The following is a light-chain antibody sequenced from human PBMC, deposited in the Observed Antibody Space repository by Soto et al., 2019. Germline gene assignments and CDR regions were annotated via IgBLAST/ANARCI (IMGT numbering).Light chain of an antibody. CDR1: QGISSS. J-gene: IGKJ2*01. CDR2: AAS. V-gene: IGKV1-9*01. CDR3: QHLNSYLRAT. Sequence: DIQLTQSPSFLSASVGDRVTITCRAGQGISSSLAWYHQKPGKAPRLLIYAASTLESGVPSRFSGSESGTEFSLTISSLQPEDSATYYCQHLNSYLRATFGQGTKLEIK.